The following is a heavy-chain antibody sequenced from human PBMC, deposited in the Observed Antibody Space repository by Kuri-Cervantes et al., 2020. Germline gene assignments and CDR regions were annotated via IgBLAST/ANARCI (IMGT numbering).Heavy chain of an antibody. D-gene: IGHD6-13*01. CDR1: GYTFTGYY. V-gene: IGHV1-69*06. CDR2: IIPIFGTA. Sequence: SVKVSCKASGYTFTGYYMHWVRQAPGQGLEWMGGIIPIFGTASYAQKFQGRVTITADKSTSTAYMELSSLRSEDTAVYYCARETVIAALDYWGQGTLVTVSS. J-gene: IGHJ4*02. CDR3: ARETVIAALDY.